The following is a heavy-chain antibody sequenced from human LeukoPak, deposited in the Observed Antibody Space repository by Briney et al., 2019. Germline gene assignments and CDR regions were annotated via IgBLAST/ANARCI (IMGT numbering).Heavy chain of an antibody. J-gene: IGHJ4*02. D-gene: IGHD2-2*01. CDR3: ARSTSYHFDS. V-gene: IGHV3-53*01. Sequence: PGRSLRLSCAASGFTVSTNYLSWARQAPGKGLEWVSVIYAGGAAYYADYVKGRFTISRDTSNNTLILQMHSLRVEDTAVYYCARSTSYHFDSWGQGTLVTVSS. CDR2: IYAGGAA. CDR1: GFTVSTNY.